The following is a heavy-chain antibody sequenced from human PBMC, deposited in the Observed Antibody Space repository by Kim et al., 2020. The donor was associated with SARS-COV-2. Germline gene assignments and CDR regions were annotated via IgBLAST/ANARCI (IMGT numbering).Heavy chain of an antibody. J-gene: IGHJ4*02. CDR1: GFTFSSYA. D-gene: IGHD6-19*01. CDR2: ISGSGGST. Sequence: GGSLRLSCAASGFTFSSYAMSWVRQAPGKGLEWVSAISGSGGSTYYADSVKGRFTISRDNSKNTLYLQMNSLRAEDTAVYYCANIPGYSSGWSTDYWGQGTLVTVSS. V-gene: IGHV3-23*01. CDR3: ANIPGYSSGWSTDY.